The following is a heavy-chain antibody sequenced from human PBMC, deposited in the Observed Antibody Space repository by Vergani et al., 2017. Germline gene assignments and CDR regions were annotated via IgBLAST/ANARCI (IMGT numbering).Heavy chain of an antibody. CDR3: ARAIAAAGTDY. CDR2: ISYDGSNK. J-gene: IGHJ4*02. Sequence: VQLVESGGGLVQPGGSLRLSCAASGFTFSSYAMHWVRQAPGKGLEWVAVISYDGSNKYYADSVKGRLTISRDNSKNTLYLQMNSLRAEDTAVYYCARAIAAAGTDYWGQGTLVTVSS. V-gene: IGHV3-30-3*01. CDR1: GFTFSSYA. D-gene: IGHD6-13*01.